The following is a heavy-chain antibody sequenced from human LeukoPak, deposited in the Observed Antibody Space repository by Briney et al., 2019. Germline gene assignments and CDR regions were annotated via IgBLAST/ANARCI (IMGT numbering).Heavy chain of an antibody. CDR1: GYTFTSYY. Sequence: GSVKVSCEASGYTFTSYYMHWVRQAPGQGLEWMGKINPSGGSTSYAQKVKGRVTMTRDKSTSTVYMELSSLRAEDTAVYYCARARGVVVPAAPSGIWFDPWGQGTLVTVSS. D-gene: IGHD2-2*01. J-gene: IGHJ5*02. V-gene: IGHV1-46*04. CDR2: INPSGGST. CDR3: ARARGVVVPAAPSGIWFDP.